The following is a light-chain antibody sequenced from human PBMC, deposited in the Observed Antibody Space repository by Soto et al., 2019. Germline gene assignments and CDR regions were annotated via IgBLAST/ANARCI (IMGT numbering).Light chain of an antibody. CDR1: AGAVTSDHY. V-gene: IGLV7-46*01. CDR3: SLSVSETRV. J-gene: IGLJ3*02. CDR2: DAT. Sequence: QAVVTQEPSLTVSPGGTVTLTCDSSAGAVTSDHYPYWFQQKPGQAPRTLIYDATNKQSWTPARFSGSVLGGKAALTLSGAQPEDEADYYCSLSVSETRVFGGGTKLTVL.